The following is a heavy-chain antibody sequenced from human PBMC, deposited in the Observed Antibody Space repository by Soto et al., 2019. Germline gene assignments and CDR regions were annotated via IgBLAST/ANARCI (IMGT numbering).Heavy chain of an antibody. CDR3: ARKYYYGSGSFFSPHNWFDP. D-gene: IGHD3-10*01. CDR2: IYYSGST. Sequence: SETLSLTCTVSGGSISSYYWSWIRQPPGKGLEWIGYIYYSGSTNYNPSLKSRVTISVDTSKNQFSLKLSSVTAADTAVYYCARKYYYGSGSFFSPHNWFDPWVQATLVTVSA. J-gene: IGHJ5*02. CDR1: GGSISSYY. V-gene: IGHV4-59*01.